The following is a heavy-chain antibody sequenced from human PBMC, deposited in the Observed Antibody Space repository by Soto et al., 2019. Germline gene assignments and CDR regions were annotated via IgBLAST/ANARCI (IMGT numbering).Heavy chain of an antibody. CDR3: ERVPYYDSSRIWFDP. D-gene: IGHD3-22*01. CDR1: GGSVSSGSVY. V-gene: IGHV4-61*01. J-gene: IGHJ5*02. Sequence: PSETLSLTCTVSGGSVSSGSVYWSWIRQSPGKGLEWIGYIYYSGSTNYNPSLKSRVTISVDTSKNQLSLKLSSVTAANTAVYYCERVPYYDSSRIWFDPWGQGTLVTSPQ. CDR2: IYYSGST.